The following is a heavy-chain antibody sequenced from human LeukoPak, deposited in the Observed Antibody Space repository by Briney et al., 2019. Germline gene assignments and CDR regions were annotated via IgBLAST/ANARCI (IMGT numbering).Heavy chain of an antibody. CDR2: IYYSGST. J-gene: IGHJ3*02. Sequence: PSETLSLTCTVSGGSISSSSYYWGWIRQPPGKGLEWIGSIYYSGSTYYNPSLKSRVTISVDTSKNQVSLKLSSVTAADTAVYYCAREGYYDSTGYYYHDAFDIWGQGTMVTVSS. D-gene: IGHD3-22*01. CDR3: AREGYYDSTGYYYHDAFDI. V-gene: IGHV4-39*07. CDR1: GGSISSSSYY.